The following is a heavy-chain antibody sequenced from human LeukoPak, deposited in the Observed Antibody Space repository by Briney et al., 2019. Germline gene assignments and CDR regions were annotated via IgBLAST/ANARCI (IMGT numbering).Heavy chain of an antibody. J-gene: IGHJ4*02. CDR3: ARDRYCTATTCSPTGLAY. V-gene: IGHV3-23*01. Sequence: PGGSLRLSCAASGFSVSSHYMSWVRQAPGKGLEWVSGMSASGGSTYYADSVKGRFTISRDNTKNSLYLQMNSLRAEDTAVYYCARDRYCTATTCSPTGLAYWGQGTPVTVSS. D-gene: IGHD2-8*02. CDR1: GFSVSSHY. CDR2: MSASGGST.